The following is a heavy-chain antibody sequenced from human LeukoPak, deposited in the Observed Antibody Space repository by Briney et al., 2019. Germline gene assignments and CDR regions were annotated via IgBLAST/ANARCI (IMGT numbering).Heavy chain of an antibody. J-gene: IGHJ4*02. CDR2: IYHSGRA. CDR3: ARVSAHGICDS. D-gene: IGHD3-3*01. CDR1: GYSITIGYY. Sequence: PSETLSLTCTVAGYSITIGYYWAWIRQPPGKGLEWMGNIYHSGRAFYKSSLKSRVTMSVETSKNQFSLNLTSVTAADTAVYFCARVSAHGICDSWGRGTLVTVSS. V-gene: IGHV4-38-2*02.